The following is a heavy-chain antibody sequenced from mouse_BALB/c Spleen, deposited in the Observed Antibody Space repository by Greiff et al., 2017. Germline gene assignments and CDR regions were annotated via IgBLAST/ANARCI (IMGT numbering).Heavy chain of an antibody. CDR3: ARDSYYGSSWFAY. V-gene: IGHV5-4*02. D-gene: IGHD1-1*01. CDR2: ISDGGSYT. Sequence: EVMLVESGGGLVKPGGSLKLSCAASGFTFSDYYMYWVRQTPEKRLEWVATISDGGSYTYYPDSVKGRFTISRDNAKNNLYLQMSSLKSEDTAMYYCARDSYYGSSWFAYWGQGTLVTVSA. CDR1: GFTFSDYY. J-gene: IGHJ3*01.